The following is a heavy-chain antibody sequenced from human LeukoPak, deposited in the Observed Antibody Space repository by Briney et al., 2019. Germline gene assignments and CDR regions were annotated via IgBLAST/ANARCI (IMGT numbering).Heavy chain of an antibody. Sequence: ASVKVSCKASGYTFAGYYMHWVRQAPGQGLEWMGWINPNSGGTNYAQKFQGRVTMTRDTSISTAYLELSRLRSDDTAVYYCARPRYSSSWYYFDYWGQGTLVTVSS. D-gene: IGHD6-13*01. J-gene: IGHJ4*02. CDR3: ARPRYSSSWYYFDY. V-gene: IGHV1-2*02. CDR2: INPNSGGT. CDR1: GYTFAGYY.